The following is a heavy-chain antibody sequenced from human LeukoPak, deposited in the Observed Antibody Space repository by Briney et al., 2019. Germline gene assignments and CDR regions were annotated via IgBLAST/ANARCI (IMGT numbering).Heavy chain of an antibody. V-gene: IGHV3-21*01. CDR3: ARVMWRGGYSGYDYFGMDV. CDR2: ISSSSSYI. CDR1: GFTFSSYS. Sequence: PGGSLRLSCAASGFTFSSYSMNWVRQAPGKGLEWVSSISSSSSYIYYADSVKGRFTISRDNAKNSLYLQMNSLRAEDTAVYYCARVMWRGGYSGYDYFGMDVWGQGTTDTVSS. J-gene: IGHJ6*02. D-gene: IGHD5-12*01.